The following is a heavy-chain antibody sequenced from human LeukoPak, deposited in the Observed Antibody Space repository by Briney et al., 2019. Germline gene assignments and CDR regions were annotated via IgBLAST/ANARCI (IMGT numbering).Heavy chain of an antibody. CDR2: IIPIFGTA. J-gene: IGHJ5*02. D-gene: IGHD2-2*01. V-gene: IGHV1-69*13. Sequence: SVKVSCKASGYTFTSYGISWVRQAPGQGLEWMGGIIPIFGTANYVQKFQGRVTITADESTSTAYMELSSLRSEDTAVYYCARSGLVEPGEYNWFDPWGQGTLVTVSS. CDR1: GYTFTSYG. CDR3: ARSGLVEPGEYNWFDP.